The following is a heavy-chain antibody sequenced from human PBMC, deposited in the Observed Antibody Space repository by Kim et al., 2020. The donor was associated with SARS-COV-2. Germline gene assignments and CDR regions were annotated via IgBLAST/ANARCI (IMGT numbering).Heavy chain of an antibody. V-gene: IGHV4-30-2*05. Sequence: NPSLKSRVTISVDTSKNQFSLKLSSVTAADTAVYYCATGSSGYPYYFDYWGQGTLVTVSS. J-gene: IGHJ4*02. D-gene: IGHD3-22*01. CDR3: ATGSSGYPYYFDY.